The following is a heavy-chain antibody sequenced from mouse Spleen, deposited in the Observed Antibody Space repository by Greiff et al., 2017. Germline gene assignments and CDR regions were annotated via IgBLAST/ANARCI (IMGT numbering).Heavy chain of an antibody. CDR2: ISYSGST. Sequence: EVQLQQSGPGLVKPSQSLSLTCTVTGYSITSDYAWNWIRQFPGNKLEWMGYISYSGSTSYNPSLKSRISITRDTSKNQFFLQLNSVTTEDTATYYCATYGKEGYWYFDVWGAGTTVTVSS. CDR3: ATYGKEGYWYFDV. J-gene: IGHJ1*01. V-gene: IGHV3-2*02. D-gene: IGHD2-1*01. CDR1: GYSITSDYA.